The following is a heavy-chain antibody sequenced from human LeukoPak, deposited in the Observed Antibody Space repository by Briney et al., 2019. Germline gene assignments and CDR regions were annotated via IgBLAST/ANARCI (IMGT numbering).Heavy chain of an antibody. CDR2: IHYSGST. Sequence: SETLSLTCTVSGGSISTYYWSWIRQPPGKGLEWIAFIHYSGSTNYNPSLKSRVTISEDTSKNQFSLKLSSVTAADTAVYYCAREGGIAARHFDYWGQGTLVTVSS. D-gene: IGHD6-6*01. CDR3: AREGGIAARHFDY. V-gene: IGHV4-59*12. J-gene: IGHJ4*02. CDR1: GGSISTYY.